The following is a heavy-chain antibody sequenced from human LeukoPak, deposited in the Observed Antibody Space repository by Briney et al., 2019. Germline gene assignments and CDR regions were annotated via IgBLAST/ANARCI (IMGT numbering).Heavy chain of an antibody. CDR3: VNGDYGGNPEPHWFEP. J-gene: IGHJ5*02. Sequence: PGGSLRLSCSASGFTFSSYAMHWVRQAPGKGLEYVSAISSNGGSTYYADSVKGRFTISRDNSKNTLYLQMSSLRAEDTAVYYCVNGDYGGNPEPHWFEPWGQGTLVTVSS. V-gene: IGHV3-64D*06. CDR1: GFTFSSYA. D-gene: IGHD4-23*01. CDR2: ISSNGGST.